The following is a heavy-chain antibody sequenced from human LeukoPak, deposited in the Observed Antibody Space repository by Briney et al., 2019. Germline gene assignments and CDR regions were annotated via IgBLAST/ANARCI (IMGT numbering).Heavy chain of an antibody. Sequence: ASVKVSCKASGYTFTDYYMHWVRQAPGQGLEWMGWINPNSGGTNYAQNLQGRVTMTRDTSINTAYMELSRLRSDDTAIYYCARDTTMITYWFDPWGQGTLVTVSS. CDR2: INPNSGGT. D-gene: IGHD5-18*01. V-gene: IGHV1-2*02. CDR3: ARDTTMITYWFDP. J-gene: IGHJ5*02. CDR1: GYTFTDYY.